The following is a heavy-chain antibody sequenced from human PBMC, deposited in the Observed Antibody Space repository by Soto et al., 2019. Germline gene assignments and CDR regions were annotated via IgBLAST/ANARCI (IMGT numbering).Heavy chain of an antibody. CDR2: IYYSGST. D-gene: IGHD6-13*01. V-gene: IGHV4-39*01. J-gene: IGHJ4*02. CDR1: RGCVRISSYY. Sequence: SCSLSLASAACRGCVRISSYYWAWIRKPPGKGLEWIGSIYYSGSTYYNPSLKSRVTISVDTSKNQFSLKLSSVTAADTAVYYCASEYSSSWGFDYWGQGTLVTVSS. CDR3: ASEYSSSWGFDY.